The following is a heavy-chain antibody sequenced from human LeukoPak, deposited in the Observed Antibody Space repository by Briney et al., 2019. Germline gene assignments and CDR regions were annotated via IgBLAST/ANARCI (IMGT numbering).Heavy chain of an antibody. CDR3: ARDSFRRSSTGAFDI. CDR2: IYTSGST. J-gene: IGHJ3*02. CDR1: GGSISSGSYY. Sequence: KASETLSLTCTVSGGSISSGSYYWSWIRQPAGKGLEWIGRIYTSGSTNYNPSLKSRVTISVDTSKNQFYLKLTSVTAADTAVYYCARDSFRRSSTGAFDIWGQGTMVTVSS. D-gene: IGHD2-2*01. V-gene: IGHV4-61*02.